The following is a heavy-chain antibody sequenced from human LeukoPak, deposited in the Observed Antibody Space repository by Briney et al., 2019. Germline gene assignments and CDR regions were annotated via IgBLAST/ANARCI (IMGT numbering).Heavy chain of an antibody. CDR3: ARNNYYDSSGYYQYFEY. CDR2: IIAIFRTA. V-gene: IGHV1-69*13. D-gene: IGHD3-22*01. J-gene: IGHJ4*02. CDR1: GGTFSSYA. Sequence: ASVKVSCKASGGTFSSYAISWLRQAPGQGLEWMGGIIAIFRTANYAQKFQGRVTITADESTSTAYMELSSLRSEDTAVYYCARNNYYDSSGYYQYFEYWGQGTLVTVSS.